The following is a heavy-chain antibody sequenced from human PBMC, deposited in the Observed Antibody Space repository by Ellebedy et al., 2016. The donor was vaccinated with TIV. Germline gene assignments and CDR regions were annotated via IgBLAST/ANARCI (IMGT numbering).Heavy chain of an antibody. CDR1: GFPFSSYE. J-gene: IGHJ4*02. D-gene: IGHD3-16*01. Sequence: GGSLRLSCVASGFPFSSYEMNWVRQAPGRGLEWVSYISKSGSAVLYAESVKGRLTISRDNAKNSLFLQMNRLRVDDTALYYCARWFRGEAEHWYYDNWGQGALVTVSS. CDR3: ARWFRGEAEHWYYDN. V-gene: IGHV3-48*03. CDR2: ISKSGSAV.